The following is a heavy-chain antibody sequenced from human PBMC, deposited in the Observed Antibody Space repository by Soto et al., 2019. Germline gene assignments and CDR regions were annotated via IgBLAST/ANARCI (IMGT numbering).Heavy chain of an antibody. CDR2: INRDGTFT. D-gene: IGHD3-10*01. V-gene: IGHV3-64D*06. CDR1: GFTFSDYA. J-gene: IGHJ6*02. Sequence: GGSLRLSCSAPGFTFSDYAMHWVRQSPGKGLEHFSLINRDGTFTFYADYVKGRFTIARDNSKNTLYLQMNSLGGDDTAVYYCVKDHPSLDVWGQGTTVTVSS. CDR3: VKDHPSLDV.